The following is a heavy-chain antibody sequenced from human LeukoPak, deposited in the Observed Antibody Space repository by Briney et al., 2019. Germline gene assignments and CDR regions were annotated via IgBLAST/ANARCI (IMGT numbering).Heavy chain of an antibody. D-gene: IGHD3-3*01. J-gene: IGHJ4*02. V-gene: IGHV3-21*01. CDR2: ISSSSSYI. CDR1: GFTFSSYS. Sequence: GGSLRLSCAASGFTFSSYSMNWVRQAPRKGLEWVSSISSSSSYIYYADSVKGRFTISRDNAKNSLYLQMNSLRAEDTAVYYCATFPITIFGVEFDYWGQGTLVTVSS. CDR3: ATFPITIFGVEFDY.